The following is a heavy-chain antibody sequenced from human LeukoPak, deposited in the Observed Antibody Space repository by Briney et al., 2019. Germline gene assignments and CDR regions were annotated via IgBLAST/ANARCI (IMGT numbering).Heavy chain of an antibody. D-gene: IGHD7-27*01. CDR3: AREPSSNWGNGMDV. Sequence: PGGSLRLSCAASGFTFSNRWMSWVRQAPGKGLEWVSYISSSSSTIYYADSVKGRFTISRDNAKNPLYLQMNSLRAEDTAVYYCAREPSSNWGNGMDVWGQGTTVTVSS. V-gene: IGHV3-48*04. CDR1: GFTFSNRW. CDR2: ISSSSSTI. J-gene: IGHJ6*02.